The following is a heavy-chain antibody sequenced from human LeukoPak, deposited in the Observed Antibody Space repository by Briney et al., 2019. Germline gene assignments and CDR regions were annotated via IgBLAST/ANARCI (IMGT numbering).Heavy chain of an antibody. D-gene: IGHD3-10*01. V-gene: IGHV3-23*01. Sequence: PGGSLRLSCAASGFIFTSYTMTWVRQAPGKGLEWVSAISGSGDTTSYADSVKGRFAISRDNSKNTLYLQMNSLRAEDTAVYYCAKDSGLGSFYVFDYWGQGTLVTVSS. J-gene: IGHJ4*02. CDR2: ISGSGDTT. CDR3: AKDSGLGSFYVFDY. CDR1: GFIFTSYT.